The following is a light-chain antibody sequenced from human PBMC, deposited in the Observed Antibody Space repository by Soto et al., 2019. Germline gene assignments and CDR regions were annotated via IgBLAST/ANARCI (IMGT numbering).Light chain of an antibody. Sequence: EVVLTQSPATLSLSPRARATLSCRASQSVGTFLSWYQQKPGQAPRLLIYDVSNRATGVPARFGGSGSGTDFTLTIRKLDSEDFAVYYCQHRANWPPSVTFGGGTRV. CDR2: DVS. CDR3: QHRANWPPSVT. V-gene: IGKV3-11*01. CDR1: QSVGTF. J-gene: IGKJ4*01.